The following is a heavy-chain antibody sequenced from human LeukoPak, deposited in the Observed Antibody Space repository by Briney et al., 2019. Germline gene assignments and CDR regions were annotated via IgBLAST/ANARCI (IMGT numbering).Heavy chain of an antibody. J-gene: IGHJ1*01. CDR2: IYYSGST. CDR1: GGSLSSYY. Sequence: SETLSLTCTVSGGSLSSYYWSWLRQPPGKGLEWIGYIYYSGSTNYNPSLKSRVTISVDTSKNQFSLKLSSVTAADTAVYYCARLHCGGDCYSWYFQHWGQGTLVTVSS. D-gene: IGHD2-21*02. V-gene: IGHV4-59*01. CDR3: ARLHCGGDCYSWYFQH.